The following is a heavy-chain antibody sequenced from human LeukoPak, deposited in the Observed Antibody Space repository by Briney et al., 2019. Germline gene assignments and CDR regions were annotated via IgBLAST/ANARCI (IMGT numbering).Heavy chain of an antibody. Sequence: PSETLSLTCTVSGDSLSSGRYYCSWIRQPAGKGLEWLGRISTSGNLNYNPSLKSRVTIAMDTSKRQFALNLTSVTPAGPALLSWARDSGSYGLNYGGEGTLVTV. V-gene: IGHV4-61*02. D-gene: IGHD5-18*01. J-gene: IGHJ4*02. CDR2: ISTSGNL. CDR1: GDSLSSGRYY. CDR3: ARDSGSYGLNY.